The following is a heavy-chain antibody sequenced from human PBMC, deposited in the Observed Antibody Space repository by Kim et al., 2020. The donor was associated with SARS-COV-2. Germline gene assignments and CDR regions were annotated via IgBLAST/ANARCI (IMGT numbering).Heavy chain of an antibody. Sequence: SETLSLTCAVYGGSFSGYYWSWIRQPPGKGLEWIGEINHSGSTNYNPSLKSRVTISVDTSKNQFSLKLSSVTAADTAVYYCARGLSSGWYLGYYFDYWGQGTLVTVSS. CDR2: INHSGST. J-gene: IGHJ4*02. CDR3: ARGLSSGWYLGYYFDY. CDR1: GGSFSGYY. D-gene: IGHD6-19*01. V-gene: IGHV4-34*01.